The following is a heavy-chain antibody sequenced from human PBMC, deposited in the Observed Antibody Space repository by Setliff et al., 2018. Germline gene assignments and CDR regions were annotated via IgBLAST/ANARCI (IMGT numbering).Heavy chain of an antibody. CDR2: ITAGNGDT. CDR3: AASVGGAPYYYGLDV. Sequence: ASVKVSCKASGYIFTDYYMHWVRQAPGQELGWMGWITAGNGDTKYSQKFQGRVTITRDTSASTFYMELSSLRSEDTALYSCAASVGGAPYYYGLDVWGQGTTVTVSS. J-gene: IGHJ6*02. CDR1: GYIFTDYY. D-gene: IGHD2-15*01. V-gene: IGHV1-3*01.